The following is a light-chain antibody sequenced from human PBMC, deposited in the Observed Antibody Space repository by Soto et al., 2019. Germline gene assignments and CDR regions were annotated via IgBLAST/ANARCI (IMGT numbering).Light chain of an antibody. V-gene: IGKV1-9*01. J-gene: IGKJ4*01. CDR2: PAA. CDR3: QELNSYPFA. CDR1: QGISNY. Sequence: DTQLTQSPSFLSASVGDRVTITCRASQGISNYLAWYQQNPGKAPKLLIYPAATLQSRVPSRFSGSGSGTEFTLTIGSLQPEDFATYYGQELNSYPFAFGGGTKVDI.